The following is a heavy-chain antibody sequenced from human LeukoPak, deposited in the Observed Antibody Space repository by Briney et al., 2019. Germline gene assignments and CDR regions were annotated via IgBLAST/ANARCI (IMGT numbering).Heavy chain of an antibody. CDR1: GFTFSSYG. CDR3: ARVAVSGPTGWFDP. Sequence: GGSLRLSCAASGFTFSSYGMHWVRQAPGKGLEWVAFIRYDGSNKYYADSVKGRFTISRSNPDNLVFLQMNSLEAEDTAVYYCARVAVSGPTGWFDPWGQGTPVIVSS. D-gene: IGHD5/OR15-5a*01. V-gene: IGHV3-30*02. J-gene: IGHJ5*02. CDR2: IRYDGSNK.